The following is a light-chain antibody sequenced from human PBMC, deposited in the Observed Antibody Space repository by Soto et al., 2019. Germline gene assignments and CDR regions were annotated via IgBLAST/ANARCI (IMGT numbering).Light chain of an antibody. V-gene: IGKV1-5*02. CDR2: DAS. CDR1: QSISSW. CDR3: QQYNKGT. J-gene: IGKJ1*01. Sequence: DIQMTQSPSSLSASVGDRVTIICRASQSISSWLAWYQQKPGKAPKLLIYDASSLESGVPSRFSGSGSGTEFTLTISSLQPDDFATYYCQQYNKGTFGQGTKVDIK.